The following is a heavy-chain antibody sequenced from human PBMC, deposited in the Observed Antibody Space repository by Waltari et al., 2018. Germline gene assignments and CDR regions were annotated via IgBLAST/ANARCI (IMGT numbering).Heavy chain of an antibody. CDR2: IRYDGSNK. V-gene: IGHV3-30*02. J-gene: IGHJ4*02. CDR1: GFTFSSYG. Sequence: QVQLVESGGGVVQPGGSLRLSCAASGFTFSSYGMHWVRQAPGKGLEWVAFIRYDGSNKYYADSVKGRFTISRDNSKNTLYLQMNSLRAEDTAVYYCAALAVATTNFDYWGQGTLVTVSS. CDR3: AALAVATTNFDY. D-gene: IGHD5-12*01.